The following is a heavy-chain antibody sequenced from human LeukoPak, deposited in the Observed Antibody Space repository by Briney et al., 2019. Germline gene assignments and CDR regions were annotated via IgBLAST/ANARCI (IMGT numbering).Heavy chain of an antibody. J-gene: IGHJ4*01. CDR2: ISSSSSYI. CDR1: GFIFSSYS. D-gene: IGHD2-21*02. Sequence: PGGSLRLSCAASGFIFSSYSMNWVRQAPGKGLEWVSSISSSSSYIYYADSVKGRFTISRDNAKNSLYLQMNSLRAEDTAVYYCATRVVVTAMGSFDYWGHGTLVTVSS. CDR3: ATRVVVTAMGSFDY. V-gene: IGHV3-21*01.